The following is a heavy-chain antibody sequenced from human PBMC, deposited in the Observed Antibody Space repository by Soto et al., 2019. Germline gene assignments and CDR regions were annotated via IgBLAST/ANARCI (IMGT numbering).Heavy chain of an antibody. Sequence: PSETLSLTCTVSGGSISSSSYYWGWIRQPPGKGLEWIGSIYYSGSTYYNPSLKSRVTISVDTSKNQFSPKLSSVTAADTAVYYCARFRTNWFDPWGQGTLVTVSS. V-gene: IGHV4-39*01. CDR3: ARFRTNWFDP. J-gene: IGHJ5*02. CDR2: IYYSGST. CDR1: GGSISSSSYY.